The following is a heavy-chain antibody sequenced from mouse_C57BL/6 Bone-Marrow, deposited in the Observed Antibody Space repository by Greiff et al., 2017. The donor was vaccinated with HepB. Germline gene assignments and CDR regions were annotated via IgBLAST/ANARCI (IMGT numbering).Heavy chain of an antibody. V-gene: IGHV1-64*01. CDR3: ARWTMRYFDY. Sequence: QVQLKESGAELVKPGASVKLSCKASGYTFTSYWMHWVKQRPGQGLEWIGMIHPNSGSTNYNEKFKSKATLTVDKSSSTAYMQLSSLTSEDSAVYYCARWTMRYFDYWGQGTTLTVSS. CDR2: IHPNSGST. CDR1: GYTFTSYW. J-gene: IGHJ2*01. D-gene: IGHD2-4*01.